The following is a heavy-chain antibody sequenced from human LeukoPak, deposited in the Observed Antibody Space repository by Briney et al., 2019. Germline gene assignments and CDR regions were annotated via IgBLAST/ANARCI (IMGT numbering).Heavy chain of an antibody. CDR3: ANAVSRDCSSSSCYLSDY. CDR2: ISGSGGST. Sequence: PGGSLRLSCAASGFTFSSYGMHWVRQGPGKGLEWVSVISGSGGSTYYADSVKGRFTISRDNSKNTLYLQMNSLRTEDTAVYYCANAVSRDCSSSSCYLSDYWGQGTLVTVSS. J-gene: IGHJ4*02. CDR1: GFTFSSYG. D-gene: IGHD2-2*01. V-gene: IGHV3-23*01.